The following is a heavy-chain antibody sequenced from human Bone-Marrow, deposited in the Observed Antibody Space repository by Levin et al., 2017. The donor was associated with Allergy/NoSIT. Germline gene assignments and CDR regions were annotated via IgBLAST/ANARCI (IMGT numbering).Heavy chain of an antibody. CDR3: ASRPGGRYGY. J-gene: IGHJ4*02. D-gene: IGHD3-16*01. V-gene: IGHV3-21*01. CDR1: ALSFSSYT. Sequence: PGESLKISCEASALSFSSYTMNWVRQAPGRGLEWVSSISSSGNNIFYTDSVKGRFTISRDNAKKSLYLQMNGLRADDTAVYYCASRPGGRYGYWGQGTLVIVSS. CDR2: ISSSGNNI.